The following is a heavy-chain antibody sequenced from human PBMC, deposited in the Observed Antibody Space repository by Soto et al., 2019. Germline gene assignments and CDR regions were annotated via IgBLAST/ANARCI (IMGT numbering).Heavy chain of an antibody. Sequence: SETLSLTCTVSGGSISSGGYYWSWIRQHPGKGLEWIGYIYYSGSTYYNPSLKSRVTISVDTSKNQFSLKLSSVTAADTAVYYCARSRGYGDYYYYYYMDVWGKGTTVTVSS. CDR2: IYYSGST. CDR1: GGSISSGGYY. CDR3: ARSRGYGDYYYYYYMDV. V-gene: IGHV4-31*03. J-gene: IGHJ6*03. D-gene: IGHD4-17*01.